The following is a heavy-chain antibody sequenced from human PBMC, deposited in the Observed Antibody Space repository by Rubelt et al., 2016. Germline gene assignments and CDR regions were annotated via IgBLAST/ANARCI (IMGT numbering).Heavy chain of an antibody. V-gene: IGHV3-15*01. J-gene: IGHJ4*01. D-gene: IGHD2-15*01. CDR2: LKSKTDGGTT. Sequence: EVQLVESGGGLVQPGGSLKLSCAASGFSFSNAWMRWVRQVPGKGLEWVGRLKSKTDGGTTDYAAPVKGRFSISRDDSKTILSRQMNSLKTEDTALYYCVSWSVSAFDYWGHGTLVTVSS. CDR3: VSWSVSAFDY. CDR1: GFSFSNAW.